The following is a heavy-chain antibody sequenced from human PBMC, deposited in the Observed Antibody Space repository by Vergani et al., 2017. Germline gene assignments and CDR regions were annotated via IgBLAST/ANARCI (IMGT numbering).Heavy chain of an antibody. Sequence: QVQLVESGGGVVQPGRSLRLSCAASGFTFSSYGMHWVRQAPGKGLEWVAVISYDGSNKYYADSVKGRFTISRDKSKNTLYLQMNSLRAEDTAVYYCAKEYYDFLSGYYYYGMDVWGQGTTVTVSS. D-gene: IGHD3-3*01. CDR3: AKEYYDFLSGYYYYGMDV. CDR2: ISYDGSNK. J-gene: IGHJ6*02. V-gene: IGHV3-30*18. CDR1: GFTFSSYG.